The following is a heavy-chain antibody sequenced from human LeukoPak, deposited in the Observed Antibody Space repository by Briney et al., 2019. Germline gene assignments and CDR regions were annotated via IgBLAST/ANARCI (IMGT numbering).Heavy chain of an antibody. CDR2: INPSGGST. D-gene: IGHD3-3*01. Sequence: GASVKVSCKASGYTFTDYYMHWVRQAPGQGLEWMGIINPSGGSTSYAQKFQGRVTMTRDTSTSTVYMELSSLRSEDTAVYCCAREITIFGVVNWGQGTMVTVSS. CDR1: GYTFTDYY. J-gene: IGHJ3*01. V-gene: IGHV1-46*01. CDR3: AREITIFGVVN.